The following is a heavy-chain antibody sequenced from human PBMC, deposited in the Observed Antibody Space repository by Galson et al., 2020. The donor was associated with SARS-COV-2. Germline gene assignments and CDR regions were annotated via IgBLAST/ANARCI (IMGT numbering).Heavy chain of an antibody. V-gene: IGHV3-30*04. Sequence: GGSLRLSCAASGFTFSSYAMHWVRQAPGKGLEWVAVISYDGSNKYYADSVKGRFTISRDNSKNTLYLQMNSLRAEDTAVYYCVTRGVFGVVISGHWGQGTLVTVSS. D-gene: IGHD3-3*01. CDR3: VTRGVFGVVISGH. CDR2: ISYDGSNK. CDR1: GFTFSSYA. J-gene: IGHJ4*02.